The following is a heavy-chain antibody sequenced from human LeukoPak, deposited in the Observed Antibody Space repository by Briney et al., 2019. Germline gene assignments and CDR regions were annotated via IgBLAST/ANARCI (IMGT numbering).Heavy chain of an antibody. CDR2: IHSDGSST. CDR3: ATGSGHAFDI. V-gene: IGHV3-74*01. D-gene: IGHD2-15*01. Sequence: GGSLRLSCAASGFTFSSYWMRWVRHAPGKGMVWVSRIHSDGSSTIYADSVKGRFTISRDNAKNTLYLQMNSLRAEDTAVYYCATGSGHAFDIWGQGTMVTVSS. J-gene: IGHJ3*02. CDR1: GFTFSSYW.